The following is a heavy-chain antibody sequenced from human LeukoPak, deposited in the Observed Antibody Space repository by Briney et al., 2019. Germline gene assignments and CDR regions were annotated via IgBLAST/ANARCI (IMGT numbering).Heavy chain of an antibody. Sequence: PSETLSLTCTVSGGSISSGGYYWSWIRQHPGKGLEWIGYIYYSGSTYYNPSLKSRVTISVDTSKNQFSLKLSSVTAADTAVYYCARDLGYCSGGSCSPGGYFDYWGQGTLVTVSS. D-gene: IGHD2-15*01. J-gene: IGHJ4*02. CDR3: ARDLGYCSGGSCSPGGYFDY. CDR2: IYYSGST. V-gene: IGHV4-31*03. CDR1: GGSISSGGYY.